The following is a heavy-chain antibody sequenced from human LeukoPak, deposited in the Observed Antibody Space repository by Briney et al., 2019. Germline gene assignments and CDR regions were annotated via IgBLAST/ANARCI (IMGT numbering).Heavy chain of an antibody. CDR1: GGSFSGYY. Sequence: SETLSLTCAVYGGSFSGYYWSWIRQPPGKGLEWIGEINHSGSTNYNPSLKSRVTISVDTSKNQFSLKLSSVTAADTAVYYCARRRSIVVVPAAKWDYYYYMDVWGKGTTVTVSS. V-gene: IGHV4-34*01. D-gene: IGHD2-2*01. J-gene: IGHJ6*03. CDR2: INHSGST. CDR3: ARRRSIVVVPAAKWDYYYYMDV.